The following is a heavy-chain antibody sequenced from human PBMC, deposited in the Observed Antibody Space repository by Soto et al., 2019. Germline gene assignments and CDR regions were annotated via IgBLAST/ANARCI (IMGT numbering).Heavy chain of an antibody. V-gene: IGHV1-69*12. J-gene: IGHJ4*02. CDR1: GGTFSTYA. Sequence: QVQLVQSGAEVKKPESSVKVSCKAPGGTFSTYAISWVRQAPGQGLEWMGGIIPMFGTANYAQRFQDRVTINADGSTDKVYRGLSRLRSEDQGVYFCAGGNQVWVRRNNHGYSGWGQGTLVTVSS. D-gene: IGHD3-22*01. CDR2: IIPMFGTA. CDR3: AGGNQVWVRRNNHGYSG.